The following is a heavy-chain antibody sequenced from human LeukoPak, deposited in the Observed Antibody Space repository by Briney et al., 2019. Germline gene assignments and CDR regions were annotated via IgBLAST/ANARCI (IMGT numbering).Heavy chain of an antibody. CDR1: GYTFTSYG. J-gene: IGHJ5*02. D-gene: IGHD2-15*01. Sequence: ASVKVSCKASGYTFTSYGINWVRQAPGQGLEWVGWISAYNGNTNYAQKLQGRVTMTTDTSTSTAYIELRSLRSDDTAVYYCARAGSRYCSGGSCYGWFDPWGQGTLVTVSS. CDR2: ISAYNGNT. V-gene: IGHV1-18*01. CDR3: ARAGSRYCSGGSCYGWFDP.